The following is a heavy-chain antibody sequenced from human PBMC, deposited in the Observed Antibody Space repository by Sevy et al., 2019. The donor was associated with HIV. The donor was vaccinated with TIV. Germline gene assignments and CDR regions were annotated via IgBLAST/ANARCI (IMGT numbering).Heavy chain of an antibody. J-gene: IGHJ4*02. V-gene: IGHV3-7*01. CDR3: ARSTNSAALDY. CDR2: IKQDGGGK. D-gene: IGHD2-2*01. CDR1: GFTFGSYW. Sequence: GGSLRLSCAVSGFTFGSYWRSWVRQAPGKGRGGGANIKQDGGGKYYVDSVKGRLAISRDNAKNSLFLQMNSLRVEDTAVYYCARSTNSAALDYWGQGTPVTVSS.